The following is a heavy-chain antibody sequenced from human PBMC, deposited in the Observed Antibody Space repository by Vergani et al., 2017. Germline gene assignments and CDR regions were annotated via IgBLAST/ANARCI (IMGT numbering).Heavy chain of an antibody. CDR1: GFTFSSYA. J-gene: IGHJ4*02. CDR2: ISGSGGRT. Sequence: EVQLLESGGGLVQPGGSLRLSCAASGFTFSSYAMSWVRQAPGKGLEWVSAISGSGGRTYYADSVKGRFTISRDNSKNTLYLQMNSLRAEDTAVYYCARDPRGDRGGSSWYFPYWSQGSLVTFSS. CDR3: ARDPRGDRGGSSWYFPY. D-gene: IGHD6-13*01. V-gene: IGHV3-23*01.